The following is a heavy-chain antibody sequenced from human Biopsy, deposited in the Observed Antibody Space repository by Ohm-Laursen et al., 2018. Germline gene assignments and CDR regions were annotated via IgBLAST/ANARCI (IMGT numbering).Heavy chain of an antibody. CDR1: GFTFSGHA. CDR2: ISGSGGST. V-gene: IGHV3-23*01. J-gene: IGHJ5*02. Sequence: GSLRLSCTASGFTFSGHAMSWVRQAPGKGLEWVSVISGSGGSTHYADSVKGRFTISRDNSKDTLFLQMKSLRAEDTAIYYCGRRPFFDYWSAYYVDHWGQGALVTVSS. CDR3: GRRPFFDYWSAYYVDH. D-gene: IGHD3-3*01.